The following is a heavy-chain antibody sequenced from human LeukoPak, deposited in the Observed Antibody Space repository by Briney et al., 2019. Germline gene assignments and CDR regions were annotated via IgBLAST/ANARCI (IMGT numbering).Heavy chain of an antibody. CDR3: TRHSYAFDY. J-gene: IGHJ4*02. Sequence: QPGGSLRLSCAASGFTLSGSAMHWVRQASGKGLEWVGRIRSKANSYATAYAASVKGRFTISRDDSKNTAYLQMNSLKTEDTAVYYCTRHSYAFDYWGQGTLVTVSS. CDR2: IRSKANSYAT. V-gene: IGHV3-73*01. CDR1: GFTLSGSA. D-gene: IGHD1-26*01.